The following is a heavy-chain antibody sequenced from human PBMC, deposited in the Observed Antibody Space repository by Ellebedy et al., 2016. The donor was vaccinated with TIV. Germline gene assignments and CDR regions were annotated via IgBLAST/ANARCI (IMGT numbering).Heavy chain of an antibody. Sequence: SETLSLXXTVSGGSISSYYWSWIRQPPGKGLEWIGYIYYSGSTNYNPSLKSRVTISVDTSKNQFSLKLSSVTAADTAVYYCARDVSSGWGSGALDYWGQGTLVTVSS. CDR2: IYYSGST. V-gene: IGHV4-59*01. CDR1: GGSISSYY. D-gene: IGHD6-19*01. CDR3: ARDVSSGWGSGALDY. J-gene: IGHJ4*02.